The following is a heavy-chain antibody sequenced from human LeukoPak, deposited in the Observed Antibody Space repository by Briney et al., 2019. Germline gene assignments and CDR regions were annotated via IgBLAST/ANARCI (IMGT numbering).Heavy chain of an antibody. CDR3: ARALREGSSSWFHEYYYYYGMDV. Sequence: ASVKVSCKASGYTFTGYYMHWVRQAPGQGLEWMGWINPNSGGTNYAQKFQGRVTMTRDTSISTAYMELSRLRSDDTAVYYCARALREGSSSWFHEYYYYYGMDVWGQGTTVTVSS. D-gene: IGHD6-13*01. V-gene: IGHV1-2*02. J-gene: IGHJ6*02. CDR1: GYTFTGYY. CDR2: INPNSGGT.